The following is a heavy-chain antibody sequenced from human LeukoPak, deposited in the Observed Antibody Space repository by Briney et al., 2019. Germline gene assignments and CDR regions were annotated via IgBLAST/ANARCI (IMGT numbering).Heavy chain of an antibody. CDR2: IYYSGST. CDR3: ARVNDFWSGYYFQH. CDR1: GASISSSRYY. J-gene: IGHJ1*01. Sequence: SETLSLTCTVSGASISSSRYYWGWIRQPPGKGLEWIGSIYYSGSTYYNPSLKSRVTISVDTSKNQFSLKLSSVTAADTAVYYCARVNDFWSGYYFQHWGQGTLVTVSS. D-gene: IGHD3-3*01. V-gene: IGHV4-39*01.